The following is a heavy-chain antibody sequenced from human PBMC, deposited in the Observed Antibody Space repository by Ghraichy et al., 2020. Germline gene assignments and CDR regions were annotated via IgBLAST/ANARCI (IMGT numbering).Heavy chain of an antibody. CDR3: ARGIRFYYFDY. Sequence: SETLSLTCAVYGGSFSGYYWSWIRQPPGNGLEWIGEINHSGSTNSNPSLKSRVTISVDTSKTQFSLKLSSVTAADTAVYYCARGIRFYYFDYWGQGTLVTVSS. D-gene: IGHD4-17*01. J-gene: IGHJ4*02. CDR1: GGSFSGYY. CDR2: INHSGST. V-gene: IGHV4-34*01.